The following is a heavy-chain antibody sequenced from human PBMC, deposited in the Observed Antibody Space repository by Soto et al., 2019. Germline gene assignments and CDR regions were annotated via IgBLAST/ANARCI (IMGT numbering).Heavy chain of an antibody. CDR2: LNQDGSEK. D-gene: IGHD6-25*01. CDR3: ARAVSTAGGH. J-gene: IGHJ4*02. V-gene: IGHV3-7*01. Sequence: PGGSLRLSCAASGFTFSNYWMTWVRQAPGKGLEWVASLNQDGSEKYYVDSVKGRFTISRDNAQNSLSLQMNSLRADDTAVYYCARAVSTAGGHWGQGTLVTVPQ. CDR1: GFTFSNYW.